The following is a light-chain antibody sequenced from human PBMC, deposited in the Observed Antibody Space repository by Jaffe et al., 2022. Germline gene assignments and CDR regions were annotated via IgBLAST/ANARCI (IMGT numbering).Light chain of an antibody. V-gene: IGKV2-28*01. J-gene: IGKJ5*01. CDR1: QSLLHSNGYNY. CDR2: LGS. CDR3: MQALQTPQVT. Sequence: IVMTQSPLSLPVTPGEPASISCRSSQSLLHSNGYNYLDWYLQKPGQSPQLLIYLGSYRASGVPDRFSGSGSGTDFTLKISRVEAEDVGVYYCMQALQTPQVTFGQGTRLEIK.